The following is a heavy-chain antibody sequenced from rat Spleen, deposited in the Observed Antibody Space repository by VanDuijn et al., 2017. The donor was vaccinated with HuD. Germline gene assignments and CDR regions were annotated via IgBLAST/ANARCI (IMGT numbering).Heavy chain of an antibody. V-gene: IGHV5-31*01. D-gene: IGHD1-11*01. J-gene: IGHJ2*01. Sequence: EVQLVESGGGLVQPGRSLKFSCAASGFTFSDYYMAWIRQAPGKGLEWVASITNTGGSIYYPDSVKGRFTISRDNAKSTLYVQMNSLRSEDTATYYCTRVGGNSYYLDYWGQGVMVTVSS. CDR2: ITNTGGSI. CDR1: GFTFSDYY. CDR3: TRVGGNSYYLDY.